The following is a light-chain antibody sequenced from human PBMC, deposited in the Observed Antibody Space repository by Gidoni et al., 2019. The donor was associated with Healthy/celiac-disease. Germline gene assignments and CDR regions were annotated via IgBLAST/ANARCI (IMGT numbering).Light chain of an antibody. J-gene: IGKJ5*01. Sequence: DIQMTQSPSSLSASVGDRVTITCRASQSISSYLNWYQQKPGKAPKLLIYAASSLQSGVPSRFSGSGSGTDFTLTISSLQPEDFATYYCQQSYSTPITFXQXTPLXIK. CDR3: QQSYSTPIT. CDR2: AAS. V-gene: IGKV1-39*01. CDR1: QSISSY.